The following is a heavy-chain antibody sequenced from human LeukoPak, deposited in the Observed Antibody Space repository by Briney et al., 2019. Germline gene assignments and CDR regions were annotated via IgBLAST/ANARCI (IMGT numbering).Heavy chain of an antibody. CDR3: ARAQLRVQWLSLPPDY. CDR1: GYTFTSSG. CDR2: VSAYNGNT. D-gene: IGHD6-19*01. Sequence: ASVKVSSKASGYTFTSSGISWVRQAPGQGLEWMGWVSAYNGNTNYAQKLQGRVTMTTDTSTSTAYMELRSLRSDDTAVYYCARAQLRVQWLSLPPDYWGQGTLATVSS. J-gene: IGHJ4*02. V-gene: IGHV1-18*01.